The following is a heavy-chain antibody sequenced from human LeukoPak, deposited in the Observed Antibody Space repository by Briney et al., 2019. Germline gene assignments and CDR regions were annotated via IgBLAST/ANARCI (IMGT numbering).Heavy chain of an antibody. CDR2: ISYDGSNK. Sequence: GGSLRLSCAASGFTFSSYAMHWVRQAPGKGLEWVAVISYDGSNKYYADSVKGRFTISRDNSKNTLYLQMNSLRAKDTAVYYCARDGLIEYSSGWYGYWGQGTLVTVSS. J-gene: IGHJ4*02. D-gene: IGHD6-19*01. CDR3: ARDGLIEYSSGWYGY. V-gene: IGHV3-30*04. CDR1: GFTFSSYA.